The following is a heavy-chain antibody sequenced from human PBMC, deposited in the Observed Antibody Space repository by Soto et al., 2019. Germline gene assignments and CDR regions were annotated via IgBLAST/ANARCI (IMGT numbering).Heavy chain of an antibody. CDR1: GFTFSSYA. V-gene: IGHV3-23*01. CDR3: AKDDIAVVTAFDY. D-gene: IGHD2-21*02. CDR2: ISGSGANT. J-gene: IGHJ4*02. Sequence: GGSLRLSCAASGFTFSSYAMSWVRQAPGKGLEWVSGISGSGANTHYADSVKGRFTISRDNSKNTLYLQMNSLRAEDTAVYYCAKDDIAVVTAFDYWGQGTLVTVSS.